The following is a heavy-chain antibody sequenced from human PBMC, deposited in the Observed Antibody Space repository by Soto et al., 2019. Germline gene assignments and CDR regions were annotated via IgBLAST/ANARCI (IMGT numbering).Heavy chain of an antibody. CDR2: ISAYTGNT. J-gene: IGHJ4*02. Sequence: XAVKVSCKGSGYPFSSYGISWVRQSPGQGLEWMGWISAYTGNTNYAQMLQGRVTMTTDTSTSTAYMELRSLTSDDTAVYYCEREHRRGKGPFDYWGQGTLVTVSS. V-gene: IGHV1-18*01. CDR1: GYPFSSYG. D-gene: IGHD3-16*01. CDR3: EREHRRGKGPFDY.